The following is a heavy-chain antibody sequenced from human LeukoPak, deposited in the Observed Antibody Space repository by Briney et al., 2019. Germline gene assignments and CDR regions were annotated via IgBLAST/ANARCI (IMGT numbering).Heavy chain of an antibody. CDR2: INYSGST. V-gene: IGHV4-59*08. D-gene: IGHD3-22*01. J-gene: IGHJ4*02. CDR3: ARLSPYDSGGYSSQFDC. Sequence: PSETLSLTCTVSGDSITSYYWSWVRQPPGKGLEWIGYINYSGSTNYNPTLKSRVTISVDTSKNQFSLKLSSVTAADTAVYYCARLSPYDSGGYSSQFDCWGQGTLVTVSS. CDR1: GDSITSYY.